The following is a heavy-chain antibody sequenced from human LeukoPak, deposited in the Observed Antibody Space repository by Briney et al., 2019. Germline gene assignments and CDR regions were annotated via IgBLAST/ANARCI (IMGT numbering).Heavy chain of an antibody. V-gene: IGHV3-21*01. CDR1: GFTFSSYA. CDR3: ARNSGTTGCFDP. D-gene: IGHD4-23*01. Sequence: PGGSLRLSCAASGFTFSSYAMSWVRQAPGKGLEWVSSISSGSSYIYYADSVKGRFTISRDNAENSLYLQMNSLRPEDTAVYYCARNSGTTGCFDPWGQGTLVTVSS. J-gene: IGHJ5*02. CDR2: ISSGSSYI.